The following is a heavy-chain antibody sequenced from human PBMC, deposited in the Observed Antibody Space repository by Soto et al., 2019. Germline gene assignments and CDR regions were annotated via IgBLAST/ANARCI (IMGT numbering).Heavy chain of an antibody. D-gene: IGHD1-26*01. CDR3: AREEDSGSYYAFDI. J-gene: IGHJ3*02. Sequence: GGSLRLSCAASGFTFSSYGMHWVRQAPGKGLEWVAVIWYDGSNKYYADSVKGRFTISRDNSKNTLYLQMNSLRAEDTAVYYCAREEDSGSYYAFDIWGQGTMVTVSS. CDR1: GFTFSSYG. V-gene: IGHV3-33*01. CDR2: IWYDGSNK.